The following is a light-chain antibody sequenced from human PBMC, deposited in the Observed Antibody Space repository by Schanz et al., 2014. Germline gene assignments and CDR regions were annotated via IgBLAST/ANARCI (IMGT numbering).Light chain of an antibody. J-gene: IGLJ3*02. Sequence: QSALTQPASVSGSPGQSITISCTGTSSDVGTSNLLSWYQQYPGKAPKLLIYDVIKRPSGVSNRFSGSKSGNTASLTISGLRAEDEADYYCSSYTSSSTWVFGGGTKLTVL. CDR2: DVI. CDR3: SSYTSSSTWV. V-gene: IGLV2-14*02. CDR1: SSDVGTSNL.